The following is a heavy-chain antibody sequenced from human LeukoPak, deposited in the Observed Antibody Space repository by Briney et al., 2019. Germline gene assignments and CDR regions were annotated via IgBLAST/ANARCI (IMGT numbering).Heavy chain of an antibody. CDR2: IRYDGSNK. CDR1: GFTFSSYG. V-gene: IGHV3-30*02. J-gene: IGHJ4*01. CDR3: ASSVLLTAPFDY. Sequence: PGGSLRLSCAASGFTFSSYGMHWVRQAPGKGLEWVAFIRYDGSNKYYADSVKGRFTISRGNSKNTLYLQMNSLRAEDTAVYYCASSVLLTAPFDYWGQGALVTVSS. D-gene: IGHD2-21*02.